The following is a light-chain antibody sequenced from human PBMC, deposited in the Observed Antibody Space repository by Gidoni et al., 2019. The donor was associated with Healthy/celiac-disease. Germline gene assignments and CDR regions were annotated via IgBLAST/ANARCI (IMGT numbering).Light chain of an antibody. J-gene: IGKJ4*01. CDR1: QSISSW. V-gene: IGKV1-5*03. CDR3: QQYNSYSLT. CDR2: KAS. Sequence: DIQMTQSPSTLSASVGDRVTITCRASQSISSWLAWYQQKPGKAPKLLIYKASSLESGVPSRFSGSGSGTEFTLTISSLQPDDFATDYCQQYNSYSLTCXGXTKVEIK.